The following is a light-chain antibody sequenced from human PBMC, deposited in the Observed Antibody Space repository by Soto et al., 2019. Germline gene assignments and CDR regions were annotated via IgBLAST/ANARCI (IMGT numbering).Light chain of an antibody. Sequence: QSALTQPPSASGSPGQSVTISCTGTSSDVGGYNFVSWYQQHPGKAPKLMIYDLNKRPSGVPDRFSGSNSGNTASLTVSGRQAADEDDYYCSAYAGSNNRYVFGTGTKVTVL. V-gene: IGLV2-8*01. CDR2: DLN. J-gene: IGLJ1*01. CDR1: SSDVGGYNF. CDR3: SAYAGSNNRYV.